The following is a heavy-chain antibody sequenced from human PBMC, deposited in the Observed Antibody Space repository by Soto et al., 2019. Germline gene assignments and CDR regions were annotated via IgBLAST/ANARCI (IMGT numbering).Heavy chain of an antibody. CDR3: AKAAFGGVIAEKTGYYYYYGMDV. Sequence: PGGSLRLSCAASGFTFSSYAMSWVRQAPGKGLEWVSAISGSGGSTYYADSVKGRFTISRDNSKNTLYLQMNSLRAEDTAVYYCAKAAFGGVIAEKTGYYYYYGMDVWGQGTTVTVSS. V-gene: IGHV3-23*01. CDR1: GFTFSSYA. D-gene: IGHD3-16*02. CDR2: ISGSGGST. J-gene: IGHJ6*02.